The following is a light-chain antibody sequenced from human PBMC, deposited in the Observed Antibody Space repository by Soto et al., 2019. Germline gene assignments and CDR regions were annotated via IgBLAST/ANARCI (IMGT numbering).Light chain of an antibody. CDR3: QLYGSSRCT. CDR2: GAS. J-gene: IGKJ5*01. V-gene: IGKV3-20*01. CDR1: QTVGTTY. Sequence: VFSQSPGTLALSKGERATLSCRASQTVGTTYLAWYQQKPGQAPRLLIYGASTRATGIPDRFSGSRSGTDFTLTISRLEPEDFAVYFCQLYGSSRCTFGQGTRLEI.